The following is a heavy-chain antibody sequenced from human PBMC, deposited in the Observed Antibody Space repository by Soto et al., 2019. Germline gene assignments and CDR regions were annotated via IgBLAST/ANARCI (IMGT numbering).Heavy chain of an antibody. CDR2: ISAYNGNT. CDR1: GYSFSSYG. J-gene: IGHJ4*02. V-gene: IGHV1-18*04. D-gene: IGHD2-2*01. CDR3: ARDRSAMILYY. Sequence: ASVKISCKASGYSFSSYGISWVRQAPGQGLEWMGWISAYNGNTNYAQKLQGRVTMTTDTSTNTAYMEVRSLRSDDTAVYYCARDRSAMILYYWGQGTMVTVS.